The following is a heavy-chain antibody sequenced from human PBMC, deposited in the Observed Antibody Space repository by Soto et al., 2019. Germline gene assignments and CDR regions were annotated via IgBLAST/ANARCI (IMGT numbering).Heavy chain of an antibody. Sequence: SENLSITSAVYGGCFSGYYWSWIRQPPGKGLEWIGEINHSGSTNYNPSLKSRVTISVDTSKNQFSLKLSSVTAADTAVYYCARLSSSSWGAFDIWGQGTMVTVSS. CDR3: ARLSSSSWGAFDI. J-gene: IGHJ3*02. V-gene: IGHV4-34*01. CDR2: INHSGST. D-gene: IGHD6-13*01. CDR1: GGCFSGYY.